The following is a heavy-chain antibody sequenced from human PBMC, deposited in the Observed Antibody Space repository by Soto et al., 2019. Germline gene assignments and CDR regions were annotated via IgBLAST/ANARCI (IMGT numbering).Heavy chain of an antibody. CDR1: GFTFSSYW. D-gene: IGHD3-16*02. V-gene: IGHV3-7*04. Sequence: GGSLRLSCAASGFTFSSYWMSWVRQAPGKGLEWVANIKQDGSEKYCVDSVKGRFTISRDNAKNSLYLQMNSLRAEDTAVYYCARVARYYDYIWGSYRCVYFDYWGQGTLVTVSS. CDR3: ARVARYYDYIWGSYRCVYFDY. CDR2: IKQDGSEK. J-gene: IGHJ4*02.